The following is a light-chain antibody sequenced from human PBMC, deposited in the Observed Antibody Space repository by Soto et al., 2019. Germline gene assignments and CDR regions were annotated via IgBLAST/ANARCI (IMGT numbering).Light chain of an antibody. CDR2: GAS. Sequence: EIVLTQSPGTLSLSPEERATLSCRASQSVSSSYLAWYQQKPGQAPRLLIYGASSRATGIPDRFSGSGSGTDLTLTISSLEPEDFAVYYCQQYGSSPWTFGQGTKVEIK. CDR1: QSVSSSY. J-gene: IGKJ1*01. V-gene: IGKV3-20*01. CDR3: QQYGSSPWT.